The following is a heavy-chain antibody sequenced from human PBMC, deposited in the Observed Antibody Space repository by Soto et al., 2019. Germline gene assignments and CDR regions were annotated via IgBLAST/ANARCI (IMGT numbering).Heavy chain of an antibody. J-gene: IGHJ3*02. CDR3: ARVARRDDDAFDI. CDR2: IYYSGST. Sequence: QVQLQESGPGLVKPSQTLSLTCTVSGGSISSGDYYWSWIRQPPGKGLEWIGYIYYSGSTYYNPSLKGRVTLSVDTSNHQFSLQLSSVTAADTAVYHCARVARRDDDAFDIWGQGTMVTVSS. CDR1: GGSISSGDYY. V-gene: IGHV4-30-4*01.